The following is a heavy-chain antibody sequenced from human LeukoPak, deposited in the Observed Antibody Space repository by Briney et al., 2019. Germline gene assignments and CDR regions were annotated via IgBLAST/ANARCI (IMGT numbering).Heavy chain of an antibody. Sequence: ASVKVSCKASGYTFTDYYMHWVRQAPGQGLEWMGWINPNSGGTNYAQKFQGRVTMTRDMSTSTVYMELSSLRSEDTAVYYCARGYDYVWGSYREVVNAFDIWGQGTMVTVSS. D-gene: IGHD3-16*02. J-gene: IGHJ3*02. CDR3: ARGYDYVWGSYREVVNAFDI. CDR2: INPNSGGT. V-gene: IGHV1-2*02. CDR1: GYTFTDYY.